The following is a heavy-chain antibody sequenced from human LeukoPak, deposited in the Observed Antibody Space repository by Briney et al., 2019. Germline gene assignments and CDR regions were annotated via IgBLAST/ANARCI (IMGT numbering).Heavy chain of an antibody. Sequence: ASVKVSCKASGGTFSSYAISWVRQAPGQGLEWMGGIIPIFGTANYAQKFQGRVTITADESTSTAYMELSSLRSEDTAVYYCASQRYQLLLRYYYGMDVWGKGTTVTVSS. CDR1: GGTFSSYA. J-gene: IGHJ6*04. CDR2: IIPIFGTA. CDR3: ASQRYQLLLRYYYGMDV. V-gene: IGHV1-69*01. D-gene: IGHD2-2*01.